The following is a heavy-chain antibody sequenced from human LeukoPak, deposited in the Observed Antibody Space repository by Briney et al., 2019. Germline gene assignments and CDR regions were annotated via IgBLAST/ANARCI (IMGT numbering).Heavy chain of an antibody. D-gene: IGHD1-26*01. J-gene: IGHJ4*02. Sequence: GGSLRLSCAASGFTFSSYWMSWVRQAPGKGLEWVANIKQDGSGKNYVDSVKGRFTISRDNAENSLYLQMNSLRAEDTAVYYCARDYIAGYQPPLSFDYWGQGTLVTVSS. CDR3: ARDYIAGYQPPLSFDY. CDR1: GFTFSSYW. CDR2: IKQDGSGK. V-gene: IGHV3-7*01.